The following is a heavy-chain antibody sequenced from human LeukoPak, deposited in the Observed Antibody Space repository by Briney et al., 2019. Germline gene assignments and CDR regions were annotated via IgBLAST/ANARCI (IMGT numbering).Heavy chain of an antibody. CDR1: GFSLSTSGVG. Sequence: SGPTLVKPTQTTCTFSGFSLSTSGVGVGWIRQPPGKALELLALISRNDDKRYSPSLKSRLTITKDTSKNQVVLTMTNMDPVGTATYYCARGGTGYLNYWGQGTLVTVSS. J-gene: IGHJ4*02. CDR2: ISRNDDK. V-gene: IGHV2-5*01. D-gene: IGHD3/OR15-3a*01. CDR3: ARGGTGYLNY.